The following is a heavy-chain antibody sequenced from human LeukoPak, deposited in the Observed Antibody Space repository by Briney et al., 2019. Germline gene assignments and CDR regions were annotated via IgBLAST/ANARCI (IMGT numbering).Heavy chain of an antibody. CDR3: ARAKSTKYYFDY. CDR1: GFTFSSYA. V-gene: IGHV3-30-3*01. J-gene: IGHJ4*02. Sequence: PGRSLRLSCAASGFTFSSYAMHWVRQAPGKGLEWVAVISYDGSNKCYADSVKGRFTISRDNSKNTLYLQMNSLRAEDTAVYYCARAKSTKYYFDYWGQGTLVTVSS. CDR2: ISYDGSNK.